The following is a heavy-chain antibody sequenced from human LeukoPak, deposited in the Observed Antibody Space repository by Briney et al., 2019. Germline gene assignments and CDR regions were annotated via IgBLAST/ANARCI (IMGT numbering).Heavy chain of an antibody. CDR2: ISASGAGT. Sequence: GGSLGLSCAASGFTFTDYAMSWVRQAPGKGLEWVSTISASGAGTYYADSVQGRFTISRDNSKNTLYLQMNSLRAEDTAVYYCAKDLKGLAAAGTQYWGQGTLVTVSS. V-gene: IGHV3-23*01. J-gene: IGHJ4*02. D-gene: IGHD6-13*01. CDR3: AKDLKGLAAAGTQY. CDR1: GFTFTDYA.